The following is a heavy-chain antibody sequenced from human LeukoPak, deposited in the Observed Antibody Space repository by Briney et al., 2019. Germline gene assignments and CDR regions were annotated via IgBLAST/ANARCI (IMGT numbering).Heavy chain of an antibody. Sequence: GGSLRLSCAASGFTFSNYWMHWVRQAPGKGLEWVAVISYDGSNKYYADSVKGRFTISRDNSKNTLYLQMNSLRAEDTAVYYCARAVIGSYYAMIDYWGQGTLVTVSS. V-gene: IGHV3-30*03. CDR1: GFTFSNYW. CDR3: ARAVIGSYYAMIDY. D-gene: IGHD1-26*01. CDR2: ISYDGSNK. J-gene: IGHJ4*02.